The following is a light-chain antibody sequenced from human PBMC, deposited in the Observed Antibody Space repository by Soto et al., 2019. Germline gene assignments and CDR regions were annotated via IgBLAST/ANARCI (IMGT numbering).Light chain of an antibody. CDR3: QEYDSLPPT. Sequence: IQMTKSPSSLSASIGDRVTITCQASQGISSSLAWYRQKPGKAPNLLIYDASNLQPGVPSRFSGHRSGTDFTLTISSLQPEDIATYYCQEYDSLPPTFGEGTRLEIK. CDR2: DAS. CDR1: QGISSS. J-gene: IGKJ5*01. V-gene: IGKV1-33*01.